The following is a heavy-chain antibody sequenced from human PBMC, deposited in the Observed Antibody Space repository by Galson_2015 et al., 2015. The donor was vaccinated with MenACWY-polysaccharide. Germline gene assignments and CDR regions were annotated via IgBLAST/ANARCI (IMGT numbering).Heavy chain of an antibody. CDR1: GFTFSSYW. D-gene: IGHD4-23*01. CDR2: INNDGSDT. V-gene: IGHV3-74*01. CDR3: TRDLCGGMT. J-gene: IGHJ5*02. Sequence: SLRLSCAASGFTFSSYWMHWVRQAPGKGLVWVSRINNDGSDTIYADSVKGRFTVSRDNAENTLYLQMNSLRAEDTAVYFCTRDLCGGMTWGQGTLVTVSS.